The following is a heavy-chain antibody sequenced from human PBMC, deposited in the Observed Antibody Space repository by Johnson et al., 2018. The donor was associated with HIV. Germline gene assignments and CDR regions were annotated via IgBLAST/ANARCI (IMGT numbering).Heavy chain of an antibody. D-gene: IGHD1-26*01. CDR1: GFTFSSYA. CDR3: ARELIVGATNAFDI. CDR2: ISGSGGST. V-gene: IGHV3-23*04. Sequence: MQLVESGGDLVQPGGSLRLSCAASGFTFSSYAMSWVRQAPGQGLEWVSAISGSGGSTYSADSVKGRFTISRDDSKSTLYLQMNSLKTEDTAVYYCARELIVGATNAFDIWGQGTMVTVSS. J-gene: IGHJ3*02.